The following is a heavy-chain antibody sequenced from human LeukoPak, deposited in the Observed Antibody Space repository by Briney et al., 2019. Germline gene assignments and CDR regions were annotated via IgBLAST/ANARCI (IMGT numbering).Heavy chain of an antibody. CDR1: GSSFTSYW. CDR3: ARLAVVKGSSDAFDI. V-gene: IGHV5-51*01. J-gene: IGHJ3*02. CDR2: IYPGDSDT. Sequence: GASLKISCKGSGSSFTSYWIGWVRQMPGKGLEWMGIIYPGDSDTRYSPSFQGQVTISADKSISTAYLQWSSLKASDTAMYYCARLAVVKGSSDAFDIWGQGTMVTVSS. D-gene: IGHD4-23*01.